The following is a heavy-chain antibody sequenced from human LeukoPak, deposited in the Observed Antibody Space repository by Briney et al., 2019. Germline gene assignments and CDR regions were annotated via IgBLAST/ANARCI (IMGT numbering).Heavy chain of an antibody. CDR2: IHHSGGT. J-gene: IGHJ4*02. Sequence: PSGTLSLTCAVSSGSISSTEWYTWVRQPPAQGLEWIGEIHHSGGTNYNVSLKSRVTISVDTSKNQFSLKLSSVTAADTAVYYCARGLRAVAGIPRRHPHFDYWGQGTLVTVSS. V-gene: IGHV4-4*02. D-gene: IGHD6-19*01. CDR3: ARGLRAVAGIPRRHPHFDY. CDR1: SGSISSTEW.